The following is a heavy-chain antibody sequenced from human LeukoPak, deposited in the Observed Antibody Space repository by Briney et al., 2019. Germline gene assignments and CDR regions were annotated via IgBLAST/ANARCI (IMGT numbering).Heavy chain of an antibody. CDR2: ISWNSGSI. Sequence: GGSLRLSCAASGFTLDDFAMHWVRQAPGKGLEGVSGISWNSGSIGYADSVKGRFTISRDNAKTSLYLQMNSLRAEDTALYYCAKDLGPGSMATSPGFDYWGQGTLVTVSS. V-gene: IGHV3-9*01. CDR3: AKDLGPGSMATSPGFDY. D-gene: IGHD5-12*01. CDR1: GFTLDDFA. J-gene: IGHJ4*02.